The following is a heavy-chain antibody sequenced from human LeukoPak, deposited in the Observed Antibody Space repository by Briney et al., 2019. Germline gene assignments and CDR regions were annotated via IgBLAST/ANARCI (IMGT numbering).Heavy chain of an antibody. CDR1: GDSVSSDSYY. CDR3: ARDSRGYYDSSGYFDH. J-gene: IGHJ4*02. D-gene: IGHD3-22*01. CDR2: IYYSGTT. V-gene: IGHV4-61*01. Sequence: SETLSLTCTVSGDSVSSDSYYWSWIRQPPGKGLEWTGYIYYSGTTKQNPSLKSRVTLSVDTSKNQLYLKLNSVTAADTAVYYCARDSRGYYDSSGYFDHWGQGTLVTVSS.